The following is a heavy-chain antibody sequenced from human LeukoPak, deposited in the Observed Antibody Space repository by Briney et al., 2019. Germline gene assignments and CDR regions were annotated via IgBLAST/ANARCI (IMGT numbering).Heavy chain of an antibody. V-gene: IGHV3-23*01. D-gene: IGHD3-10*01. CDR3: AKDWANMVRGADH. CDR1: GFTFNTYA. J-gene: IGHJ5*02. Sequence: GGSLRLSCAASGFTFNTYAMSWVRQAPGKGLEWVSGISGIGGSTYYTDSVKGRFTISRDNPQNTLCLQMDSLRVEDTAVYYCAKDWANMVRGADHWGQGTRVTVSS. CDR2: ISGIGGST.